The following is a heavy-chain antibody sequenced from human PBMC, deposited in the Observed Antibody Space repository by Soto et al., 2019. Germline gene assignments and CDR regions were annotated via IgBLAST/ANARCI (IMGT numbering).Heavy chain of an antibody. CDR2: ISYDGRNE. D-gene: IGHD2-15*01. CDR3: ARGNDYDSATFDY. V-gene: IGHV3-30*03. CDR1: GFTFSTYG. J-gene: IGHJ4*02. Sequence: PGGSLRLSCEASGFTFSTYGMHWVRQAPGKGLEWVAVISYDGRNENYVDSVKGRFTISRDNSKDTLYLQIYSLRIDDTAVFYCARGNDYDSATFDYWGQGAQVTVSS.